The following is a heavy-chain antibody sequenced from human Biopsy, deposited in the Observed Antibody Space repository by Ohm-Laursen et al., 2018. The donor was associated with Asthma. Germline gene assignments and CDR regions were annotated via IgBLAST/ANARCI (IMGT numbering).Heavy chain of an antibody. Sequence: ASVKVSCNASGYPFTDYYVHWVRQAPGQGLEWMGRIDPNSGGTNYAQKFLGRVTMTRNTSVNTAFMVLSRLRSDDTAVYYCARIKIRIGAGTDRYFDLWGRGTLVTVSS. CDR1: GYPFTDYY. J-gene: IGHJ2*01. V-gene: IGHV1-2*06. CDR2: IDPNSGGT. CDR3: ARIKIRIGAGTDRYFDL. D-gene: IGHD3-16*01.